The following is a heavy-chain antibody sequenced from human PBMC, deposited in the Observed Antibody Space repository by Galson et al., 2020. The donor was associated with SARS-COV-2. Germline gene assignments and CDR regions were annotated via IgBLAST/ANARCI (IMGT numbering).Heavy chain of an antibody. D-gene: IGHD3-3*01. J-gene: IGHJ6*03. CDR3: ARDLMMPYYDFWRGATGYFYDVGV. V-gene: IGHV1-46*01. CDR1: GYTFTSYY. CDR2: INPSGGST. Sequence: ASVKVSCKASGYTFTSYYMHWVRQAPGQGLEWMGIINPSGGSTSYAQKFQGRVTMTRDTSTSTVYMELSSLRSEDTAVYYCARDLMMPYYDFWRGATGYFYDVGVWGKGTTGTVSS.